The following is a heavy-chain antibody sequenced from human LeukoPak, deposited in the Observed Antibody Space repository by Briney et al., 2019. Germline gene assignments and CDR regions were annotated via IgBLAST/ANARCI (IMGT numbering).Heavy chain of an antibody. Sequence: GGSLRLSCAASGFTFSNYNMNWVRQAPGKGLEWVSSISSSSSYIYYADSLKGRFTISRDNAKNSLYLQMNSLRAEDTAVYYCARDLTTNWADWFDPWGQGTLVTVSS. CDR3: ARDLTTNWADWFDP. CDR1: GFTFSNYN. D-gene: IGHD7-27*01. J-gene: IGHJ5*02. CDR2: ISSSSSYI. V-gene: IGHV3-21*01.